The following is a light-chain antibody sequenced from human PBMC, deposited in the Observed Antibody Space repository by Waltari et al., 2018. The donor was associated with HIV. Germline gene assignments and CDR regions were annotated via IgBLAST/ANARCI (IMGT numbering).Light chain of an antibody. CDR1: SSNIVAGYD. J-gene: IGLJ2*01. CDR3: QSYDSSLSAYVV. CDR2: GNS. Sequence: QSALTQPPSASGSPGQSVTISCTGSSSNIVAGYDVHWYQQLPGTAPQRLIYGNSNRPSVVPDRCSGSKSGTSASLAITGLQAEDEADYYCQSYDSSLSAYVVFGGGTKLTVL. V-gene: IGLV1-40*01.